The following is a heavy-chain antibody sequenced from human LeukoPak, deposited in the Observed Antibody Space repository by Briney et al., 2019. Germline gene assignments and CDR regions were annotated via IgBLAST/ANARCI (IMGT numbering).Heavy chain of an antibody. CDR3: ASLSRDCSSTSCYLPGYYYYYYMDV. J-gene: IGHJ6*03. D-gene: IGHD2-2*01. CDR1: GGSISSYY. CDR2: IYTSGST. V-gene: IGHV4-4*07. Sequence: PSETLSPTCTVSGGSISSYYWSWIRQPAGKGLEWIGRIYTSGSTNYNPSLKSRVTMSVDTSKNQFSLKLSSVTAADTAVYYCASLSRDCSSTSCYLPGYYYYYYMDVWGKGTAVTVSS.